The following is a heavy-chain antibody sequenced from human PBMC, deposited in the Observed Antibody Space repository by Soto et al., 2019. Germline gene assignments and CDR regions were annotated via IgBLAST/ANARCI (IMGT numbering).Heavy chain of an antibody. J-gene: IGHJ4*02. Sequence: QVQLVQSGAGVKKTGASVKVSCKASGYTFITYAIHWVRQAPGQRLEWMGWINGGNGNTKYSQKFQGRVTITRDTSASTAYMELSSLRSEDTAVYYCARDNGSGSYYPFDYWGQGTLVTVSS. CDR1: GYTFITYA. CDR2: INGGNGNT. D-gene: IGHD3-10*01. CDR3: ARDNGSGSYYPFDY. V-gene: IGHV1-3*01.